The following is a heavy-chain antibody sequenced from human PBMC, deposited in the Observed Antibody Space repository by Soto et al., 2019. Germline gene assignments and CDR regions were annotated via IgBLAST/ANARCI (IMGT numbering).Heavy chain of an antibody. Sequence: GASVKVSCKASGYTFTSYYMHWVRQAPGQGLEWMGIINPSGGSTSYAQKFQCRVTMTRDTSTSTVYMELSSLRSEDTAVYYCARSRTPTGDFCCGPTLAYYYYYGMDVWGQGTTVTVS. V-gene: IGHV1-46*01. D-gene: IGHD3-3*01. CDR3: ARSRTPTGDFCCGPTLAYYYYYGMDV. CDR1: GYTFTSYY. CDR2: INPSGGST. J-gene: IGHJ6*02.